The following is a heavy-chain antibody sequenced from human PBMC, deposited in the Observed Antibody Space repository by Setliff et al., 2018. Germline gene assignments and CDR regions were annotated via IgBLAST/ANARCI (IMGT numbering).Heavy chain of an antibody. CDR1: GVSTSNVNYY. CDR3: ARDEGSSYFYGMDV. V-gene: IGHV4-39*07. J-gene: IGHJ6*02. CDR2: IYYNGNT. D-gene: IGHD6-13*01. Sequence: LSETLSLTCLVSGVSTSNVNYYWAWIRQPPGKGLEWIASIYYNGNTYYNPSLKSRVTISVDTSKNQFSLKLSSVTAADTAVYYCARDEGSSYFYGMDVWGQGTTVTVSS.